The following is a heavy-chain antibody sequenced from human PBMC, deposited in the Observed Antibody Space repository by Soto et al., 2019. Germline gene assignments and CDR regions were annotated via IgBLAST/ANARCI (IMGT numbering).Heavy chain of an antibody. V-gene: IGHV3-66*01. CDR3: AREIVGNYYFYMDV. J-gene: IGHJ6*03. CDR1: GFTVSSNY. D-gene: IGHD3-16*02. Sequence: EVQLVESGGGLVQPGGSLRLSCAASGFTVSSNYMSCVRQAPGKGLEWVSVIYSGGSTYYADSVKGRFTISRVNSKNTLYLQMNSMRAEETAVYYCAREIVGNYYFYMDVWGKGTTVTVSS. CDR2: IYSGGST.